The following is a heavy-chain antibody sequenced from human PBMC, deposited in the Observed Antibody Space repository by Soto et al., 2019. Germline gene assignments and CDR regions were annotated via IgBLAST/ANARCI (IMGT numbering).Heavy chain of an antibody. CDR3: AKDSTYQQLALIEY. Sequence: PGGSLRHSCAAPGFTFSSYGMHRVRQAPGKGLEWVAVISYDGSNKYYADSVKGRFTISRDNSKNTLYLQMNSLRAEDTAVYYCAKDSTYQQLALIEYWGQGTLVTVSS. V-gene: IGHV3-30*18. D-gene: IGHD6-13*01. J-gene: IGHJ4*02. CDR2: ISYDGSNK. CDR1: GFTFSSYG.